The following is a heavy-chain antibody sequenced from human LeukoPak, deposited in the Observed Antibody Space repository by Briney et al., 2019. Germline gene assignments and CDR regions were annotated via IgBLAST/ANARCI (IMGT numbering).Heavy chain of an antibody. V-gene: IGHV3-11*01. D-gene: IGHD4-17*01. CDR2: ISSSGSTI. Sequence: GGSLRLSWAASGFTFSDYYMSWIRQAPGKGLEWVSYISSSGSTIYYADSVKGRFTISRDNAKNSLYLQMNSLRAEDTAVYYCARGSTTVTTKFYYWGQGTLVTVSS. CDR3: ARGSTTVTTKFYY. J-gene: IGHJ4*02. CDR1: GFTFSDYY.